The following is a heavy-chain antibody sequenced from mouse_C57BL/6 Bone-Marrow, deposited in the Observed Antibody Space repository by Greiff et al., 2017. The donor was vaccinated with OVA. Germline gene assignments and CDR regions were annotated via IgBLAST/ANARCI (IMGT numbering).Heavy chain of an antibody. CDR1: GYTFTSYW. CDR3: ASLWYFDV. J-gene: IGHJ1*03. V-gene: IGHV1-61*01. Sequence: QVQLQQPGAELVRPGSSVKLSCKASGYTFTSYWMDWVKQRPGRGLEWIGNIYPSDSETHYNQKFKDKATLTVDKSSSTAYMQLSSLTSEDSAVYYYASLWYFDVWGTGTTVTVSS. CDR2: IYPSDSET.